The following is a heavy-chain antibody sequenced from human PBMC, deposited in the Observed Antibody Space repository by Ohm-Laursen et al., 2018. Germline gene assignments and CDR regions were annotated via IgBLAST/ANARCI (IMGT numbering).Heavy chain of an antibody. J-gene: IGHJ4*02. CDR1: GFTFSSYA. Sequence: SLRLSCTASGFTFSSYAMNWVRQAPGKGLEWVSSISGTGGSTYYADSVKGRFTISRDNSKNTLYLQMNSLRAEDTAVYHCATTPGPYCTSTDCYTLDYWGQGTLVTVSS. D-gene: IGHD2-2*02. CDR3: ATTPGPYCTSTDCYTLDY. V-gene: IGHV3-23*01. CDR2: ISGTGGST.